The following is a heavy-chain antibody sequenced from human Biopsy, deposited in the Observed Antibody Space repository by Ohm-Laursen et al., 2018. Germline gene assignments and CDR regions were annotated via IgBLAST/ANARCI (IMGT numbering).Heavy chain of an antibody. CDR2: VGGSGDST. J-gene: IGHJ4*02. D-gene: IGHD6-13*01. CDR1: GFTFSNYA. CDR3: AKTRGEARAAANF. V-gene: IGHV3-23*01. Sequence: SLRLSCSASGFTFSNYAMTWVRQAPGKGLDWVSGVGGSGDSTYYADSVKGRFSISRDNSNNTLYLQMNSLRVDDTAVYYCAKTRGEARAAANFWGQGTLVTVSS.